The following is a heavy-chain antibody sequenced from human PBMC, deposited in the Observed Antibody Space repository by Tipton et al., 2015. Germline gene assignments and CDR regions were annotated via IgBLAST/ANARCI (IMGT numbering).Heavy chain of an antibody. J-gene: IGHJ4*02. CDR1: GFTFSSYA. V-gene: IGHV3-23*01. CDR3: AKGVLVTTSDLDY. CDR2: ISGSGTTS. D-gene: IGHD4-17*01. Sequence: SLRLSCAASGFTFSSYAMSWVRQAPGKGLEWVSAISGSGTTSYYADSVKGRFTISRDNSKNTLYLQMNSLRAEDTAVYYCAKGVLVTTSDLDYWGQGTLVTVSS.